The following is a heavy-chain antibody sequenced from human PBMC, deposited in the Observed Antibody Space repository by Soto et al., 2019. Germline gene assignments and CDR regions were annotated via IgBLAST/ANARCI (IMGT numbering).Heavy chain of an antibody. CDR1: GFTFSSYA. Sequence: QVQLVESGGGVVQPGRSLRLSCAASGFTFSSYAMHWVRQAPGKGLEWVAVISYDGSNKYYADSVKGRFTISRDNSKNTLYLQMNSLRAEDTAVYYSARDEFVVVAAIDYWGQGTLVTVSS. CDR2: ISYDGSNK. J-gene: IGHJ4*02. D-gene: IGHD2-15*01. CDR3: ARDEFVVVAAIDY. V-gene: IGHV3-30-3*01.